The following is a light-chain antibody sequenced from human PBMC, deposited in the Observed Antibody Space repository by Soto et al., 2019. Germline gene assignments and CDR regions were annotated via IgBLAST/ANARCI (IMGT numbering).Light chain of an antibody. CDR1: QSISVH. V-gene: IGKV1-39*01. CDR3: QQSNITPFT. CDR2: AAS. J-gene: IGKJ2*01. Sequence: DIQMTQSPSSLSASVGDTVTITCRASQSISVHLNWYQQKPGKVPKLLIYAASNLQSGVPSRFSGSGSETDFALTISSLQPEDFATHYCQQSNITPFTFGQGTKLEIK.